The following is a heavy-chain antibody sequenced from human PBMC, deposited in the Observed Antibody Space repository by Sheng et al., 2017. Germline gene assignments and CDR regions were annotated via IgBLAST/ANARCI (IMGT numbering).Heavy chain of an antibody. CDR2: IYHSGST. V-gene: IGHV4-38-2*02. CDR1: GYSISSGYY. J-gene: IGHJ5*02. CDR3: ARALFVVVVITAGWFDP. D-gene: IGHD3-22*01. Sequence: QVQLQESGPGLVKPSETLSLTCTVSGYSISSGYYWGWIRQPPGKGLEWIGSIYHSGSTYYNPSLKSRVTISVDTSKNQFSLKLSSVTAADTAVYYCARALFVVVVITAGWFDPWGQGTLVHRLL.